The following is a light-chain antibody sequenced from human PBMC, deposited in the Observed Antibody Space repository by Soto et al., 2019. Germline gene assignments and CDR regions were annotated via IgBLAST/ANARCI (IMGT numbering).Light chain of an antibody. CDR1: RTISSY. V-gene: IGKV1-39*01. Sequence: EIQMTQSPSSMSASVGDSVTISCRASRTISSYLIWYQQKPGKAPQLLMYSGSTLQSGVSSRFSGSGFGTDFTLTITNLQPEDFATYYCQQSYSSPRTFGQGTKIDIK. J-gene: IGKJ2*02. CDR3: QQSYSSPRT. CDR2: SGS.